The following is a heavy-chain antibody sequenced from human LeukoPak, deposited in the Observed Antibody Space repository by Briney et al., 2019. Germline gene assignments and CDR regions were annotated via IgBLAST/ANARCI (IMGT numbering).Heavy chain of an antibody. CDR3: AGSGGVVVPAAFYYYYGMDV. J-gene: IGHJ6*02. Sequence: SVKASCKASGGTFSSYAISWVRQAPGQGLEWMGGIIPIFGTANYAQKFQGRVTITADESTSTAYMELSSLRSEDTAVYYCAGSGGVVVPAAFYYYYGMDVWGQGTTVTVSS. V-gene: IGHV1-69*13. D-gene: IGHD2-2*01. CDR1: GGTFSSYA. CDR2: IIPIFGTA.